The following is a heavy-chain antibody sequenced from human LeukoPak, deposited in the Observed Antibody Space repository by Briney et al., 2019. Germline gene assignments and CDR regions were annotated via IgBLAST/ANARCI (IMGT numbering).Heavy chain of an antibody. CDR3: TRQDESSGYGFDS. CDR2: MRNKANSYAT. CDR1: GFIFSGSE. V-gene: IGHV3-73*01. J-gene: IGHJ4*02. Sequence: PGGSLRLSCAASGFIFSGSEVHWVRQASGKGLEWVGRMRNKANSYATTYAASAKGRFTISRDESKNTAYLHMNSLKTEDTAVFYCTRQDESSGYGFDSWGQGTLVTASS. D-gene: IGHD3-22*01.